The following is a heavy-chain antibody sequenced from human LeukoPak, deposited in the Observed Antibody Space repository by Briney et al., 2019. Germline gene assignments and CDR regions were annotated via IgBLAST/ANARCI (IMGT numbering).Heavy chain of an antibody. CDR1: GFTFSSYA. CDR3: ARDSIVVVTRHFDY. D-gene: IGHD2-21*02. V-gene: IGHV3-23*01. CDR2: ISGSGGST. Sequence: GGSLRLSCAASGFTFSSYAMSWVRQAPGKGLEWVSAISGSGGSTYYADSVKGRFTISRDNSKNTLYLQMNSLRAEDTAVYYCARDSIVVVTRHFDYWGQGTLVTVSS. J-gene: IGHJ4*02.